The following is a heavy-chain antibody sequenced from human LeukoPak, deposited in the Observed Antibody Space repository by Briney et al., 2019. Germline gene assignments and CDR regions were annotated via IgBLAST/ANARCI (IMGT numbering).Heavy chain of an antibody. D-gene: IGHD5-12*01. CDR2: IYTSGST. J-gene: IGHJ6*03. CDR3: ARDLGERGYSGYARYYYYYMDV. CDR1: GGSISSYY. Sequence: SETLSLTCTVSGGSISSYYWSWIRQPAGEGLEWIGRIYTSGSTKYNPSLKSRVTMSVDTSKNQFSLKLSSVTAADTAVYYCARDLGERGYSGYARYYYYYMDVWGKGTTVTVSS. V-gene: IGHV4-4*07.